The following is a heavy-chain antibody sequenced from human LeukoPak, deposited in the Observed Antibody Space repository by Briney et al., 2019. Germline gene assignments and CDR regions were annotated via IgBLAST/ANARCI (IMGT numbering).Heavy chain of an antibody. Sequence: PGGSLRLSCAASGFTFSSYAMSWVRQAPGKGLEWVSAISGSGGSTYYADSVKGRFTISRDNSKNTLYLQMNSLRAEDTAVYYCAKDPYGSGTKHLHWFDPWGQGTLVTDSS. CDR3: AKDPYGSGTKHLHWFDP. D-gene: IGHD3-10*01. J-gene: IGHJ5*02. V-gene: IGHV3-23*01. CDR1: GFTFSSYA. CDR2: ISGSGGST.